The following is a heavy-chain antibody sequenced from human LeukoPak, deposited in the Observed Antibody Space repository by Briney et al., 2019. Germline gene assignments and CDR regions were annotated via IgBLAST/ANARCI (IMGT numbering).Heavy chain of an antibody. D-gene: IGHD5-24*01. J-gene: IGHJ4*02. CDR1: GFTVSSNY. CDR2: IYSGGTT. CDR3: ARNDGYFPFDY. V-gene: IGHV3-66*02. Sequence: GGSLRLSCAASGFTVSSNYMSWVRQAPGKGLEWVSVIYSGGTTYYADSVKGRFTISRDNSKNTLYLQMNSLRAADTAAYYCARNDGYFPFDYWGQGTLVTVSS.